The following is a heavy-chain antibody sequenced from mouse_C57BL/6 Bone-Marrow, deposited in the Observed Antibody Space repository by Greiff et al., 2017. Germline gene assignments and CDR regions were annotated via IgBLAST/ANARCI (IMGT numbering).Heavy chain of an antibody. CDR2: ISNLAYSI. J-gene: IGHJ3*01. CDR3: ARGSEFAY. Sequence: EVKLVESGGGLVQPGGSLTLSCAASGFTFSDYGMAWVRQAPRKGPEWVAFISNLAYSIYYADTVTGRFTISRENAKNTLYLEMRSLRSDDTAMYYCARGSEFAYWGQGTLVTVSA. CDR1: GFTFSDYG. D-gene: IGHD1-1*02. V-gene: IGHV5-15*01.